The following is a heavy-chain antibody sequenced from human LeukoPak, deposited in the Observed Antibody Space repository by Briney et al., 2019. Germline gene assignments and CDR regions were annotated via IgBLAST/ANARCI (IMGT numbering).Heavy chain of an antibody. Sequence: PGGSLRLSCAASGFSFSNYGMNWVRQAPGKGLEWVSAISGSGGSTYYADSVKGRFTISRDNSKNTLYLQMNSLRAEDTAVYYCAKGTGYSSGWYSDYWGQGTLVTVSS. V-gene: IGHV3-23*01. J-gene: IGHJ4*02. D-gene: IGHD6-19*01. CDR1: GFSFSNYG. CDR3: AKGTGYSSGWYSDY. CDR2: ISGSGGST.